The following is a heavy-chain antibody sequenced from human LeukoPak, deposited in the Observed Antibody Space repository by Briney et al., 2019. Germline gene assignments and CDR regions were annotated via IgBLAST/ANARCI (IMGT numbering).Heavy chain of an antibody. Sequence: GRSLRLSCAASGFTFSSYAMHWVRQAPGKGLEWVGRIKSKTDGETSDYAAPVQGRFTISRDDSKNTLYLQMNSLKIEDTAVYYCATDPGEWEPIWGQGTMVIVSS. CDR1: GFTFSSYA. J-gene: IGHJ3*02. CDR3: ATDPGEWEPI. D-gene: IGHD1-26*01. CDR2: IKSKTDGETS. V-gene: IGHV3-15*01.